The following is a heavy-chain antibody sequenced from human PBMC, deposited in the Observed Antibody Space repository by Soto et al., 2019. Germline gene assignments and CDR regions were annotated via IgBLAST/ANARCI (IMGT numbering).Heavy chain of an antibody. CDR2: IKQDGSEK. CDR3: ARRLRGCSSGSCYGIDY. D-gene: IGHD2-2*01. CDR1: GFTFSTYW. J-gene: IGHJ4*02. Sequence: GGSLRLSCAVSGFTFSTYWMTWVRQAPGKGLEWVANIKQDGSEKYYVDSVEGRFTISRDNAKNSLYLQMNSLRAEDTAVYYCARRLRGCSSGSCYGIDYWGQGTLVTVSS. V-gene: IGHV3-7*01.